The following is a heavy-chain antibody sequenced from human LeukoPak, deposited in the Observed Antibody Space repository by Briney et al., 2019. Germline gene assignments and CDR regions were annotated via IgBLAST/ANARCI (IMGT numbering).Heavy chain of an antibody. D-gene: IGHD6-19*01. J-gene: IGHJ4*02. CDR1: GYTFTSYG. Sequence: ASVKVSCKASGYTFTSYGISWVRQAPGQGLEWMGWISAYNGNTNYAQKLQGRVTMPTDTSTSTAYMDLRSLRSDDTAVYYCARGGDSSGWYVFDYWGQGTLVTVSS. CDR2: ISAYNGNT. V-gene: IGHV1-18*01. CDR3: ARGGDSSGWYVFDY.